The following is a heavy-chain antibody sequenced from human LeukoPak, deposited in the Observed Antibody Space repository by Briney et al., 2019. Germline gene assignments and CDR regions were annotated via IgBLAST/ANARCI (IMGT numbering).Heavy chain of an antibody. CDR3: ASGYYYDSSGSDY. CDR2: IYSGGST. V-gene: IGHV3-53*01. J-gene: IGHJ4*02. CDR1: GFTVSSNY. Sequence: PGGSLRLSCAASGFTVSSNYMSWVRQAPGKGLEWVSVIYSGGSTYYADSVKGRFTISRDNSKNTLYLQMNSLRAEGTAVYYCASGYYYDSSGSDYWGQGTLVTVSS. D-gene: IGHD3-22*01.